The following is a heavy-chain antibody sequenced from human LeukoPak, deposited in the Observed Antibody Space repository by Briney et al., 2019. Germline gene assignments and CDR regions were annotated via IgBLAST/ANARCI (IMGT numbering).Heavy chain of an antibody. Sequence: GGTLRLSCAASGFTFSNYGMTWVRQAPGKGLEWVSHISVSGDDTYYADSVKGRFTISRDNAKNSLYLQMNSLKPEDTAVYYCARVAEAAAFDSWGQGTLVTVSS. CDR3: ARVAEAAAFDS. CDR2: ISVSGDDT. D-gene: IGHD6-13*01. J-gene: IGHJ4*02. CDR1: GFTFSNYG. V-gene: IGHV3-21*06.